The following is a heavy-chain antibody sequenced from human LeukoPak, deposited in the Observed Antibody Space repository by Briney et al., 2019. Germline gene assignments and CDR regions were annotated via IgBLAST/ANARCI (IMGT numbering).Heavy chain of an antibody. CDR2: IWNDGSNK. J-gene: IGHJ4*02. Sequence: QPGGSLRLSCAASGFTFSSYSMHWVRQTPGKGLDWVALIWNDGSNKYYADSVTGRFTISRDNSKNTLYLQMNSLKADDTAVYYCARDRGYSYAHPLDYWGQGTLVTVSA. D-gene: IGHD5-18*01. CDR1: GFTFSSYS. CDR3: ARDRGYSYAHPLDY. V-gene: IGHV3-33*08.